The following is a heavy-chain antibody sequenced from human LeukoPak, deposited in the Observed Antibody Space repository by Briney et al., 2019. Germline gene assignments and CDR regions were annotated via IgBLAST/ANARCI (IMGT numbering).Heavy chain of an antibody. V-gene: IGHV1-46*01. CDR3: ARDQEAFDY. Sequence: ASVKVSCKASGYSFTSNYIHWVRQAPGLGLEWMGMIYPRDGSTSYAQKFQGRVTVTRDTSTSTVHMELSGLRSEDTAVYYCARDQEAFDYWGQGTLVTVSS. CDR1: GYSFTSNY. CDR2: IYPRDGST. J-gene: IGHJ4*02.